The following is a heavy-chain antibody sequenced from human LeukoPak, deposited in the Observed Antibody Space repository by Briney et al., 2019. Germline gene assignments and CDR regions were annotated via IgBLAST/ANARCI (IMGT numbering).Heavy chain of an antibody. CDR1: GDSISSYY. J-gene: IGHJ4*02. V-gene: IGHV4-59*01. CDR2: IYHSGST. CDR3: ATGYSSTWYYFDY. D-gene: IGHD6-13*01. Sequence: SETLSLTCTVSGDSISSYYWSWLRQPPGKGLEWIGYIYHSGSTNYNPSLKSRVTISADTSKDRFSLKLASVTAADTAVYYCATGYSSTWYYFDYWGQGTLVTVSS.